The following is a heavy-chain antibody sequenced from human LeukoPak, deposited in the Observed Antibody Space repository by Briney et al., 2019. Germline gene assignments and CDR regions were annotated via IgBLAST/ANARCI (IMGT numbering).Heavy chain of an antibody. CDR1: GGSISSGSYY. CDR3: ARSTYYYDSSGLPCV. CDR2: IYTSGST. Sequence: TPSQTLSLTCTVSGGSISSGSYYWSRIRQPAGKGLEWIGRIYTSGSTNCNPSLKSRVTISVDTSKNQFSLKLSSVTAADTAVYYCARSTYYYDSSGLPCVWGQGTLVTVSS. D-gene: IGHD3-22*01. V-gene: IGHV4-61*02. J-gene: IGHJ4*02.